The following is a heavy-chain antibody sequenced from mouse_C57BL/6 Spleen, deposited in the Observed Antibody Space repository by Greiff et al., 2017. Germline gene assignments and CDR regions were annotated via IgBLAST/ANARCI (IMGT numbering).Heavy chain of an antibody. Sequence: EVHLVGSEGGLVQPGSSLNLSCPASGFPFGDYYLAWVRQVPEKGLEGVANINYDGSSTYYLASLKSRFIISRDHAKTNLYLQMSSLKSEDTATYYWARDRSTYWDFEVWGTGTTVTVST. CDR1: GFPFGDYY. CDR2: INYDGSST. CDR3: ARDRSTYWDFEV. V-gene: IGHV5-16*01. D-gene: IGHD5-1*01. J-gene: IGHJ1*03.